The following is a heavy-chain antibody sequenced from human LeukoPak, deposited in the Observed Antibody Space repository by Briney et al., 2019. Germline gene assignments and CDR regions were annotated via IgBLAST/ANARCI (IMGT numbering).Heavy chain of an antibody. CDR2: FYHSGST. Sequence: PSGTLSLTCAVSGYSISSGYFWGWIRQPPGKGLEWIGSFYHSGSTHYNPSLRSRVTISVDTSKNQFSLNLSSVTAADTAVYYCARHDFYSNYPHNWFDPWGQGTLVTISS. D-gene: IGHD4-11*01. CDR3: ARHDFYSNYPHNWFDP. CDR1: GYSISSGYF. V-gene: IGHV4-38-2*01. J-gene: IGHJ5*02.